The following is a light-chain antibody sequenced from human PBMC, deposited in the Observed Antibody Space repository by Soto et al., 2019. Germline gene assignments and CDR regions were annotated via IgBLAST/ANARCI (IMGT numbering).Light chain of an antibody. CDR2: DAS. CDR3: QQRSTWLFT. J-gene: IGKJ3*01. Sequence: EIVLTQSPATLSLSPGERATLLCRASQSVSSYLAWYQQKPGQAPWLLIYDASNRATGIPARFSGSGSGTDFTLTISSLEPEDFAVYYCQQRSTWLFTFGPGTKVDIK. V-gene: IGKV3-11*01. CDR1: QSVSSY.